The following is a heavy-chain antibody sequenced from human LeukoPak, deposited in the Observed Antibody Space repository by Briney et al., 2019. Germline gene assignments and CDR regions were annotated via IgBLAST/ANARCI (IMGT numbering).Heavy chain of an antibody. V-gene: IGHV3-13*01. CDR1: GFTFSSYD. CDR3: ARDARYCSGGSCYYWFDP. D-gene: IGHD2-15*01. Sequence: PGGSLRLSCAASGFTFSSYDMHWVRQATGKGLEWVSTIDTAGDTYYPGSVKGRFTISRENAKNSLYLQMNSLTAGDTAVYYCARDARYCSGGSCYYWFDPWGQGTLVTVSS. J-gene: IGHJ5*02. CDR2: IDTAGDT.